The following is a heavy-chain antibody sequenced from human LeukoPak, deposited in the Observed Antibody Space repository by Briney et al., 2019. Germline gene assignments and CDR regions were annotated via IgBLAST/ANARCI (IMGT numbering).Heavy chain of an antibody. Sequence: GESLKISCKGSGYTFTNYWIGWVRQMPGKGLEFMGIIYPGDSDTRYSPSFQGQVTISADKSISTAYLQWSSLKASDTAMYYCARSAYPDSSRYDYYYYYMDVWGKGTTVTVSS. CDR1: GYTFTNYW. V-gene: IGHV5-51*01. CDR3: ARSAYPDSSRYDYYYYYMDV. D-gene: IGHD6-13*01. CDR2: IYPGDSDT. J-gene: IGHJ6*03.